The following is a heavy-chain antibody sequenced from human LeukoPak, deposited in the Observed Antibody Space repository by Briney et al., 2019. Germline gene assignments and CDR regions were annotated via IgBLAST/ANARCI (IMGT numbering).Heavy chain of an antibody. CDR3: ARGMIRGVQGP. CDR1: GYTFTSYD. Sequence: ASVKVSCKASGYTFTSYDINWVRQATGQGLEWMGWVNPNSGNTGYAQKFQGRVTMTRDTSIRTVYMELSSLRSGDTAVYYCARGMIRGVQGPWGQGTQVTVSS. V-gene: IGHV1-8*01. CDR2: VNPNSGNT. J-gene: IGHJ5*02. D-gene: IGHD3-10*01.